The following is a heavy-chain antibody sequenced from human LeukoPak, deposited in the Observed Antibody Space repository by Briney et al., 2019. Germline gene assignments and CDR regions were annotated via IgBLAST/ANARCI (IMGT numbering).Heavy chain of an antibody. CDR3: ARGIVGATAQFDY. D-gene: IGHD1-26*01. Sequence: PSENLSLTCTVSGYSISSGYYWGWIRQPPGKGLEWIGSIYHSGSTYYNPSLKSRVTISVDTSKNQFSLKLSSVTAADTAVYYCARGIVGATAQFDYWGQGTLVTVSS. V-gene: IGHV4-38-2*02. J-gene: IGHJ4*02. CDR2: IYHSGST. CDR1: GYSISSGYY.